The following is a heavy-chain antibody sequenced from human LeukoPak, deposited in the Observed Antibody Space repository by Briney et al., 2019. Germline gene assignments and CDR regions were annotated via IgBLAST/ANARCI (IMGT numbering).Heavy chain of an antibody. Sequence: GASVKVSCKASGGTFSSYAISWVRQAPGQGLEWMGGIIPIFGTANYAQKFQGRVTITADESTSTAYMGLSSLRSEDTAVYYCARGPEHCSGGSCYSGWFDPWGQGTLVTVSS. D-gene: IGHD2-15*01. CDR1: GGTFSSYA. V-gene: IGHV1-69*13. CDR2: IIPIFGTA. J-gene: IGHJ5*02. CDR3: ARGPEHCSGGSCYSGWFDP.